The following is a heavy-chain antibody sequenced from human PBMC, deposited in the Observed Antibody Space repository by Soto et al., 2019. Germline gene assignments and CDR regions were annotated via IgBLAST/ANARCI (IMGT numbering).Heavy chain of an antibody. CDR2: ISAYNGNT. V-gene: IGHV1-18*01. CDR1: GYTFTSYG. Sequence: QVQLVQSGAEVKKPGASVKVSCKASGYTFTSYGITWVRQAPGQGLEGMGWISAYNGNTNYAQKLQGRVTTTTDTSTSTAYMELRSLRSDDTAVYCCARSFFGNDYYFYYMDVWGKGTTVTVSS. CDR3: ARSFFGNDYYFYYMDV. D-gene: IGHD1-1*01. J-gene: IGHJ6*03.